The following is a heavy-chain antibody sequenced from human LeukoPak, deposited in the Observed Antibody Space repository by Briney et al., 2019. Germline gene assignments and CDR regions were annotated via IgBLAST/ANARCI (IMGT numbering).Heavy chain of an antibody. V-gene: IGHV1-2*02. CDR2: INPNSGGT. CDR1: GYTLTELS. CDR3: ARDLCKYYDILTGYCPFDY. Sequence: ASVKVSCKVSGYTLTELSMHWVRQAPGQGLEWMGWINPNSGGTNYAQKFQGRVTMTRDTSISTAYMELSRLRSDDTAVYYCARDLCKYYDILTGYCPFDYWGQGTLVTVSS. D-gene: IGHD3-9*01. J-gene: IGHJ4*02.